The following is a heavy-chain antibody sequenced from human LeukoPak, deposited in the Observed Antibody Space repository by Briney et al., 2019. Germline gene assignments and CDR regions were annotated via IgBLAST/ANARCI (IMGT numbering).Heavy chain of an antibody. CDR1: GGSISSSSYY. Sequence: SETLSLTCTVSGGSISSSSYYWGWIRQPPGKGLEWIGSIYYSGSTYYNPSLKSRVTISVDTSKNQFSLKLSSVTAADTAVYYCARRIYGDYVLEYYFDYWGQGTLVTVSS. CDR2: IYYSGST. CDR3: ARRIYGDYVLEYYFDY. D-gene: IGHD4-17*01. J-gene: IGHJ4*02. V-gene: IGHV4-39*01.